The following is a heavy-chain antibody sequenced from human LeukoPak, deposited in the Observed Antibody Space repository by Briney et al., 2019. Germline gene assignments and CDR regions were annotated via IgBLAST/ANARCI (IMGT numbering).Heavy chain of an antibody. J-gene: IGHJ5*02. D-gene: IGHD2-2*02. Sequence: GGSLRLSCAASGFTFSSYAMSWVRQAPGKGLEWVSAISGSGGSTYYADSVKGRFTISRGNSKNTLYLQMNSLRAEDTAVYYCAKDAYRRTLGYCSSTSCYTSNWFDPWGQGTLVTVSS. CDR3: AKDAYRRTLGYCSSTSCYTSNWFDP. CDR2: ISGSGGST. CDR1: GFTFSSYA. V-gene: IGHV3-23*01.